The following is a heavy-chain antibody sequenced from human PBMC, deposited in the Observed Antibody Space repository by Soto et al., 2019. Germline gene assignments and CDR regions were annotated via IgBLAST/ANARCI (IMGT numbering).Heavy chain of an antibody. CDR3: ARDRPYCTNGVCYTAYYYGVDV. V-gene: IGHV3-20*04. Sequence: PGGSLRLSCAASGFTFDDYGMSWVRQAPGKGLEWVSGINWNGGSTGYADSVKGRFTISRDNAKNSLYLQMNSLRAEDTALYYCARDRPYCTNGVCYTAYYYGVDVWGQGTTVTVSS. CDR2: INWNGGST. D-gene: IGHD2-8*01. J-gene: IGHJ6*02. CDR1: GFTFDDYG.